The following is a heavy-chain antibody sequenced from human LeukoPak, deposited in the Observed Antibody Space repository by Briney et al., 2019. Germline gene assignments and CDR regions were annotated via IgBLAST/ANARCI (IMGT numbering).Heavy chain of an antibody. CDR2: ISSSAATI. D-gene: IGHD3-10*01. CDR1: GFTFNTYS. Sequence: GGSLRLSCAASGFTFNTYSMNWVRQAPGKGPEWVSYISSSAATINYADSVKGRFTISRDNAKNSLCLQMNSLRAEDTAVYYCARDNGNYYGSGSPYYFDYWGQGTLVTVSS. CDR3: ARDNGNYYGSGSPYYFDY. J-gene: IGHJ4*02. V-gene: IGHV3-48*04.